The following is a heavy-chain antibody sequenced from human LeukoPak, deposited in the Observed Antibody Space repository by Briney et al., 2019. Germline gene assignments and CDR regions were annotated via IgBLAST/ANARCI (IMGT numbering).Heavy chain of an antibody. V-gene: IGHV4-59*01. Sequence: SETLSLTCTVSGGSINTYYWNWIRQPPGKGLEWIGYIYYSGSTNYNPSLKSRVTISVDTSKNQFSLKLSSVTAADTAVYYCAAGGVAATHNWFDPWGQGTLVTVSS. J-gene: IGHJ5*02. CDR3: AAGGVAATHNWFDP. CDR2: IYYSGST. CDR1: GGSINTYY. D-gene: IGHD2-15*01.